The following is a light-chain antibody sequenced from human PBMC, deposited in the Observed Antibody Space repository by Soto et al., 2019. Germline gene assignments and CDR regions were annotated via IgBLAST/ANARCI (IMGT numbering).Light chain of an antibody. CDR2: EVS. CDR3: SSYTSSSTLYV. J-gene: IGLJ1*01. CDR1: SSDVGGYNY. V-gene: IGLV2-14*01. Sequence: QSVLTQPASVSGSPGQSITISCTGTSSDVGGYNYVSWYQQHPGKAPKLMIYEVSNRPSGVSNRFSGSKSGNTASLTTSGLQAEDEADYYCSSYTSSSTLYVFGTGTKGTVL.